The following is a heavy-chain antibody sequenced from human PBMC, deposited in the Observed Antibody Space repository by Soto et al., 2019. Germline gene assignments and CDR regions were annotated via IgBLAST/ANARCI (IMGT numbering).Heavy chain of an antibody. Sequence: GGSLRLSCAASGFTFSSYWMHWVRQAPGKGLVWVSRINSDGSSSSYADSVKGRFTISRDNAKNTLYLQMNSLRAEDTAVYYCARVPDYDFWSGPFGMVDYYYYGMDVWGQGTTVTVSS. CDR1: GFTFSSYW. CDR3: ARVPDYDFWSGPFGMVDYYYYGMDV. CDR2: INSDGSSS. J-gene: IGHJ6*02. V-gene: IGHV3-74*01. D-gene: IGHD3-3*01.